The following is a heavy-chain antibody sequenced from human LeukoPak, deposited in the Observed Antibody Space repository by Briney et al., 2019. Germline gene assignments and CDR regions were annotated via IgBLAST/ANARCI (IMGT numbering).Heavy chain of an antibody. CDR3: ARDVGGYYIDY. D-gene: IGHD3-3*01. Sequence: SQTLSLTCTVSGGSISSGDYYWSWIRQPPGKGLEWIGYIYYSGSTYYNPSLKSRVTISVDTSKNQFSLKPSSVTAADTAVYYCARDVGGYYIDYWGQGTLVTVSS. CDR1: GGSISSGDYY. J-gene: IGHJ4*02. V-gene: IGHV4-30-4*08. CDR2: IYYSGST.